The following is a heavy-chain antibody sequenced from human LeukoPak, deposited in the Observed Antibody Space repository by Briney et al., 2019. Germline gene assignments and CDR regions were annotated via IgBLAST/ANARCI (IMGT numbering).Heavy chain of an antibody. Sequence: SETLSLTCTVSGGSISSCYWSWIRQPAGKGLEWIGRIYTSGSTNYNPSLKSRVTMSVDTSKSQFSLKLSSVTAADTAVYYCARFRDNIAARTNWFDPWGQGTLVTVSS. V-gene: IGHV4-4*07. CDR3: ARFRDNIAARTNWFDP. CDR1: GGSISSCY. CDR2: IYTSGST. D-gene: IGHD6-6*01. J-gene: IGHJ5*02.